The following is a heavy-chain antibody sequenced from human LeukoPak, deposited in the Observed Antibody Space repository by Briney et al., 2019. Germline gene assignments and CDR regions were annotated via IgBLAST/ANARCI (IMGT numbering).Heavy chain of an antibody. D-gene: IGHD3-22*01. Sequence: ASVKVSCKASGYTFTNYDINWVRQATGQGVEWMGWMNPISGNTGYAQKFQDRVTMTRNTSISTAYMELSSLRSEDTAVYYCARGGWDSSGYAALHHFDSWGQGTLVTVSS. CDR1: GYTFTNYD. J-gene: IGHJ4*02. CDR3: ARGGWDSSGYAALHHFDS. CDR2: MNPISGNT. V-gene: IGHV1-8*01.